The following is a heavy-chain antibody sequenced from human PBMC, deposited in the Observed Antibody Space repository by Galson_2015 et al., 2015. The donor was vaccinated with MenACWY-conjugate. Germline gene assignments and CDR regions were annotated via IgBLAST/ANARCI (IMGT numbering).Heavy chain of an antibody. J-gene: IGHJ4*02. CDR1: GFSFTSYW. Sequence: QSGAEVKKPGESLRISCKGSGFSFTSYWISWVRQMPGKGLEWMGTIYPADSDTRYSPSFQGQVTISADKSTTTAYLQWSSLKASDTSMYDWARRSYGCYNWDHWGQGTLVTVSS. CDR3: ARRSYGCYNWDH. V-gene: IGHV5-51*01. CDR2: IYPADSDT. D-gene: IGHD5-24*01.